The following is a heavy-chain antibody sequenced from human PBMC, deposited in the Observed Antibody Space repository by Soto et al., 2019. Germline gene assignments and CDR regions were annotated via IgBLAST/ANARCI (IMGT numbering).Heavy chain of an antibody. Sequence: SVKVSCTASGFTFTSSAVQWVRQARGQRLEWIGWIVVGSGNTNYAQKFQERVTITRDMSTSTAYMELSSLRSEDTAVYYCAAAKSSADRYYFDYWGQGTLVTVSS. CDR3: AAAKSSADRYYFDY. CDR2: IVVGSGNT. D-gene: IGHD6-19*01. CDR1: GFTFTSSA. V-gene: IGHV1-58*01. J-gene: IGHJ4*02.